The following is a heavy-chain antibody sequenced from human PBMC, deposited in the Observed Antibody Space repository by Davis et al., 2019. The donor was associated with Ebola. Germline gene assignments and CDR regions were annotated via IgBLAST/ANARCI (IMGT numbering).Heavy chain of an antibody. CDR2: IRSKANSYAT. D-gene: IGHD2-8*01. V-gene: IGHV3-73*01. Sequence: GESLKISCAASGFTFSGSAMHWVRQASGKGLEWVGRIRSKANSYATAYAASVKGRFTISRDDSKNTAYLQMNRLKTEDTAVYYCKVLMVYPQGYWGQGTLVTVSS. J-gene: IGHJ4*02. CDR3: KVLMVYPQGY. CDR1: GFTFSGSA.